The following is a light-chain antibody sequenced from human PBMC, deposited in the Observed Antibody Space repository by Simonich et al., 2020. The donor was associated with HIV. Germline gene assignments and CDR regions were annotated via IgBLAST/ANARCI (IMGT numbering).Light chain of an antibody. V-gene: IGKV2-30*02. CDR1: QSLVHSDGNTY. CDR2: KVS. J-gene: IGKJ4*01. Sequence: DVVMTQSPLSLPVTLGQPASISCRSSQSLVHSDGNTYLNWFQQRPGQSPRRLIYKVSNRDSGVPDRFSCSGSGTDFTLKISRVEAEDVGVYYCMQALQTPLTFGGGTKVEIK. CDR3: MQALQTPLT.